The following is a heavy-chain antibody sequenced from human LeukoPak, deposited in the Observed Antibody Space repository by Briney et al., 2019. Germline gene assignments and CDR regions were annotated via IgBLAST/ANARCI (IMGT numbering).Heavy chain of an antibody. J-gene: IGHJ6*03. CDR3: ATGSPDDHYYYYYMDV. V-gene: IGHV1-24*01. CDR2: YDPEDGET. CDR1: GYTLTELS. Sequence: ASVKVSCKVSGYTLTELSMHWVRQAPGKGLEWMGDYDPEDGETIYAQKFQGRVTMTEDTSTDTAYMELSSLRSEDTAVYYCATGSPDDHYYYYYMDVWGKGTTVTVSS. D-gene: IGHD3-16*01.